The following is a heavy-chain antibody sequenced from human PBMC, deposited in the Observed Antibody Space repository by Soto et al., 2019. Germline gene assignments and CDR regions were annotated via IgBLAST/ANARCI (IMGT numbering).Heavy chain of an antibody. V-gene: IGHV3-30*19. J-gene: IGHJ4*01. Sequence: DGISWVRQAPGKELEWVAFISYDGSNKYYADSVTGRFTISRDNSKNTLYLQMNSLRAEDTAVYYCARGDVHSYGSNFDY. D-gene: IGHD5-18*01. CDR2: ISYDGSNK. CDR3: ARGDVHSYGSNFDY. CDR1: DG.